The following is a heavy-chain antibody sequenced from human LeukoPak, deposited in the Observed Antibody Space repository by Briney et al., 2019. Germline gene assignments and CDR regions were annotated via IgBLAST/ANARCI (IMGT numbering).Heavy chain of an antibody. J-gene: IGHJ6*02. Sequence: GASLRLSCAASGFTFSSYEMNWVRQAPGKGLEWVSYISSSGSTIYYADSVKGRFTISRDNAKNSLYLQMNSLRAEDTAVYYCALNGGYIDYYYYYGMDVWGQGTTVTVSS. D-gene: IGHD5-18*01. CDR3: ALNGGYIDYYYYYGMDV. V-gene: IGHV3-48*03. CDR1: GFTFSSYE. CDR2: ISSSGSTI.